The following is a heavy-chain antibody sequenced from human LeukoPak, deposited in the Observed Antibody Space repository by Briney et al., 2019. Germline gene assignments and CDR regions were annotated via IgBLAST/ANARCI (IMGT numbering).Heavy chain of an antibody. J-gene: IGHJ4*02. V-gene: IGHV3-23*01. D-gene: IGHD2-2*01. CDR2: ISGSGDTT. CDR3: AKSQRNDQQVVQRIDY. CDR1: RFTFSTYA. Sequence: GGSLRLSCTASRFTFSTYAMSWVRQAPGKGLEWVSSISGSGDTTYYTGSVKGRFAISRDNSKNALYLQMSSLRAEDTAVYYCAKSQRNDQQVVQRIDYWGQGTLVTVSS.